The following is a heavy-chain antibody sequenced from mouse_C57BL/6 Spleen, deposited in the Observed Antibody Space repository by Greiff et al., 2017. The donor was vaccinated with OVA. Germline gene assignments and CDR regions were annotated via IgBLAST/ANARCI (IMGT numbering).Heavy chain of an antibody. D-gene: IGHD1-1*01. Sequence: QVQLQQPGAELVRPGSSVKLSCKASGYTFTSYWMHWVKQRPIQGLEWIGNIDPSDSETHYNQKFKDKATLTVDKSSSTAYMQLSSLTSEDSAVYYCARYNYGVWYVDVWGTGTTVTVSS. J-gene: IGHJ1*03. CDR3: ARYNYGVWYVDV. CDR2: IDPSDSET. CDR1: GYTFTSYW. V-gene: IGHV1-52*01.